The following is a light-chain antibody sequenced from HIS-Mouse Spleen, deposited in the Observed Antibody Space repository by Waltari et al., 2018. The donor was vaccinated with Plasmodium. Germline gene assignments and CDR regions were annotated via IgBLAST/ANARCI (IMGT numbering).Light chain of an antibody. V-gene: IGLV3-25*03. CDR1: ALPKQY. CDR3: QSADSSGTYRV. CDR2: KDS. J-gene: IGLJ2*01. Sequence: SYELTQPPSVSVSPGQTARITCSGDALPKQYAYWYQQKPGQAPVLVINKDSERPSGIPERFSGSSSGTTGTLTISGVQAEDEADYYCQSADSSGTYRVFGGGTKLTVL.